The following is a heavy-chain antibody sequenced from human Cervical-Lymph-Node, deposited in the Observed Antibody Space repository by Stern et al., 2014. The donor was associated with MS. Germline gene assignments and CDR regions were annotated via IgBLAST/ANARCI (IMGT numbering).Heavy chain of an antibody. Sequence: EMQLVESGGGLVQPGGSLRLSCAASGFTFSSYWMSWVRQAPGKGLEWVANIKQDGSEKYYVDSVKGRFTISRDNAKNSLYLQMNSLRAEDTAVYYCARRYNWNDWHYFDYWGQGTLVTVSS. J-gene: IGHJ4*02. V-gene: IGHV3-7*03. CDR2: IKQDGSEK. CDR3: ARRYNWNDWHYFDY. D-gene: IGHD1-1*01. CDR1: GFTFSSYW.